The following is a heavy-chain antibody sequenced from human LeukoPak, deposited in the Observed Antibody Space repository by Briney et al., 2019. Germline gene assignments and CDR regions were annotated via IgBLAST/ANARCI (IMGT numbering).Heavy chain of an antibody. CDR3: ARDPARLGFEDY. Sequence: GGSLRLSCAASGFTFSSYSMNWVRQAPGKGLEWGSSISSSSSYIYYADSVKGRFTISRDNAKNSLYLQMNSLRAEDTAVYYCARDPARLGFEDYWGQGTLVTVSS. J-gene: IGHJ4*02. V-gene: IGHV3-21*01. D-gene: IGHD3-9*01. CDR1: GFTFSSYS. CDR2: ISSSSSYI.